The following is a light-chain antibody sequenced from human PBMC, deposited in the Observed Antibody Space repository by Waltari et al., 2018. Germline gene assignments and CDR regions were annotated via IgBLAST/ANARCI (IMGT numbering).Light chain of an antibody. CDR2: WAS. J-gene: IGKJ1*01. CDR1: QSVSDSINSKHY. V-gene: IGKV4-1*01. CDR3: QQYYAVPPT. Sequence: DIVMTQSQDSLAVSLGERATINCKSSQSVSDSINSKHYLAWYRQKPGQPPKLLISWASTREFGVSDRFSGRGSGTDFTLTISSLQAEDVAVYYCQQYYAVPPTFGPGTKVEIK.